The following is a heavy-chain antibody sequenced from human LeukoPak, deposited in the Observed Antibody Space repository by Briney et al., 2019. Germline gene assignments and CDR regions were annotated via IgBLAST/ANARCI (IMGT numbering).Heavy chain of an antibody. V-gene: IGHV4-61*08. J-gene: IGHJ4*02. CDR1: GYSISSSGYY. CDR3: ARGPMLSGWYYFDY. Sequence: SETLSLTCTVSGYSISSSGYYWGWIRQPPGKGLEWIGYIYYSGSTNYNPSLKSRVTISVDTSKNQFSLKLSSVTAADTAVYYCARGPMLSGWYYFDYWGQGTLVTVSS. D-gene: IGHD6-19*01. CDR2: IYYSGST.